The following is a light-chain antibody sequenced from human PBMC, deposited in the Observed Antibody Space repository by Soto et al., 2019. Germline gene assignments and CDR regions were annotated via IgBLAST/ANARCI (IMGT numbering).Light chain of an antibody. CDR3: SSYTSSSTLV. CDR2: EVN. V-gene: IGLV2-14*01. Sequence: QSALTQPASVSGSPGQSITISCTGTSSDVGAYNYVSWYQQHPGKAPKLMIFEVNNRPSGVSNRFSGSKSGSTASLAISGLQAEDEADYYCSSYTSSSTLVFGGGTQLTVL. J-gene: IGLJ2*01. CDR1: SSDVGAYNY.